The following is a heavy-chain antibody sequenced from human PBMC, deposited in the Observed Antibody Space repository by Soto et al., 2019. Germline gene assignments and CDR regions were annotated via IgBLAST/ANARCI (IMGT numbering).Heavy chain of an antibody. CDR1: GFTFSSYG. D-gene: IGHD3-10*01. V-gene: IGHV3-30*03. Sequence: GGSLRLSCAASGFTFSSYGMHWVRQAPGKGLEWVAVISYDGSNKYYADSVKGRFTISRDNSKNTLYLQMNSLRSEDTAVYYCARAAGRFGELYWFDPWGQGTLVTVSS. CDR2: ISYDGSNK. J-gene: IGHJ5*02. CDR3: ARAAGRFGELYWFDP.